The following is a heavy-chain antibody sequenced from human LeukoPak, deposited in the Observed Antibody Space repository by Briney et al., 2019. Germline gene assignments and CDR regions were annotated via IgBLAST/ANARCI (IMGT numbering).Heavy chain of an antibody. V-gene: IGHV3-74*03. Sequence: GGSLRLSCAASGFTFSTYWMHWVRQAPGKGLVWVSRINTEVRNTTMKGRFTISRDNAKNTLYLQINNLRAEDTAVYYCARGSSTWHDYWGQGTLVTVSS. J-gene: IGHJ4*02. CDR1: GFTFSTYW. CDR3: ARGSSTWHDY. D-gene: IGHD6-13*01. CDR2: INTEVRNT.